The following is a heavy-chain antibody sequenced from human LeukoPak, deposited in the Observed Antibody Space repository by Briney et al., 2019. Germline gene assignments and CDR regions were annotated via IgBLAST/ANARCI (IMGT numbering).Heavy chain of an antibody. J-gene: IGHJ4*02. CDR3: ARLGSRIQLWLVFFDY. CDR2: IYYSGST. D-gene: IGHD5-18*01. Sequence: SETLSLTCTVSGGSISSSSYYWGWIRQPPGKGLEWIGSIYYSGSTYYNPSLKSRVTISVDTSKNQFSLKLSSVTATDTAVYYCARLGSRIQLWLVFFDYWGQGTLVTVSS. CDR1: GGSISSSSYY. V-gene: IGHV4-39*07.